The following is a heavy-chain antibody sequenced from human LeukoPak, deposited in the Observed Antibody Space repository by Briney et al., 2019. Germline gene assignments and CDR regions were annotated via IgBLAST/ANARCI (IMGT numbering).Heavy chain of an antibody. V-gene: IGHV4-59*01. CDR3: ARGPGSGTYWAFDY. CDR2: IYYSGTT. CDR1: GGSISSYN. J-gene: IGHJ4*02. Sequence: SETLSLTCTVSGGSISSYNWSWIRQPPGKGLEWIGYIYYSGTTSYNPSLKSRVTISVETSKNQFSLKLSSVTAGDTAVYYCARGPGSGTYWAFDYWGQGTLVTVSS. D-gene: IGHD1-26*01.